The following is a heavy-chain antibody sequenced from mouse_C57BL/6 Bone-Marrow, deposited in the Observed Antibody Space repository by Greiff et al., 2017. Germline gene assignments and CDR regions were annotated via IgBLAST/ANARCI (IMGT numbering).Heavy chain of an antibody. V-gene: IGHV1-47*01. CDR1: GYTFPTYP. J-gene: IGHJ2*01. CDR2: FHPYNDDT. CDR3: ARGGNYGGYYFDY. Sequence: QVQLQQSGAELVKPGASVTMSCKASGYTFPTYPLAWMTQNHGKSLEWIGNFHPYNDDTKYNEKFKGKATLTVEKSSSTVYLELSRLTSDDSAVYYCARGGNYGGYYFDYWGQGTTLTVSS. D-gene: IGHD2-1*01.